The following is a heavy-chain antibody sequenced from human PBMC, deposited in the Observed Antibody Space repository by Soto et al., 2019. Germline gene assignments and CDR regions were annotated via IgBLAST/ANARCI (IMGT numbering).Heavy chain of an antibody. Sequence: GSLRLSCAASGFTFSSYAMSWVRQAPGKGLEWVSAISGSGGSTYYADSVKGRFTISRDNSKNTLYLQMNSLRAEDTAVYYCAKVTPQQSVVVPADRPYYYYGIDVWGQGATVTVYS. J-gene: IGHJ6*02. V-gene: IGHV3-23*01. CDR1: GFTFSSYA. D-gene: IGHD2-2*01. CDR2: ISGSGGST. CDR3: AKVTPQQSVVVPADRPYYYYGIDV.